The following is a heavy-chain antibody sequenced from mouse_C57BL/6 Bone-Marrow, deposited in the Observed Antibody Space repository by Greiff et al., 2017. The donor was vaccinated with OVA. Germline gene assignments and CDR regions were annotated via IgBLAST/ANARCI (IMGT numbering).Heavy chain of an antibody. J-gene: IGHJ2*01. D-gene: IGHD2-1*01. V-gene: IGHV14-4*01. CDR2: IDPENGDT. CDR1: FFNIKDDY. CDR3: TAYGNFDY. Sequence: VQLQQSGAELVRPGASVKFPCTPPFFNIKDDYMHWVKQRPEQGLEWIGWIDPENGDTEYASKFQGKATITADTSSNTAYLQLSSLTSEDTAVYYCTAYGNFDYWGQGTTLTVSA.